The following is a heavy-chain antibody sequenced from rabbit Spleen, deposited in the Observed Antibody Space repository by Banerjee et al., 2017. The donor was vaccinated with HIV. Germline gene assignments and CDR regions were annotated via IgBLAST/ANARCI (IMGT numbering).Heavy chain of an antibody. V-gene: IGHV1S40*01. CDR1: GFSFNSGYD. Sequence: QSLEESGGGLVKPGASLTLTCKASGFSFNSGYDMCWVRPAPGKGLEWVACAYAGSSGSTYSATWAKGRFTISKTSSTTVTLQMTSLTAADTATYFCARDLAGVIGWNFGWWGPGTLVTVS. CDR2: AYAGSSGST. CDR3: ARDLAGVIGWNFGW. D-gene: IGHD4-1*01. J-gene: IGHJ4*01.